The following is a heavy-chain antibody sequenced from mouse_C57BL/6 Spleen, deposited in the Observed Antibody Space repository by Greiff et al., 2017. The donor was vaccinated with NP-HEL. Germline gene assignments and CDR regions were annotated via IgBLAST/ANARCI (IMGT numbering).Heavy chain of an antibody. D-gene: IGHD1-1*01. CDR2: IWRGGST. Sequence: VQLVESGPGLVQPSQSLSITCTVSGFSLTSYGVHWVRQSPGKGLEWLGVIWRGGSTDYNAAFMSGLSITKDNSTSQVFYKMHSLQADDTAIYYCAPHYYGSGGYWGQGTLVTVSA. J-gene: IGHJ3*01. V-gene: IGHV2-5*01. CDR3: APHYYGSGGY. CDR1: GFSLTSYG.